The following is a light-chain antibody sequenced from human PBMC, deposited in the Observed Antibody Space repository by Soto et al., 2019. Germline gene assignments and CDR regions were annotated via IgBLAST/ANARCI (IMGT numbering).Light chain of an antibody. CDR3: GTWNDGVFV. CDR2: DNN. CDR1: SSNIGNNY. J-gene: IGLJ1*01. V-gene: IGLV1-51*01. Sequence: QSVLTQPPSVSAAPGQKVTISCSGSSSNIGNNYVSWYQQLPGTAPKLLIYDNNKRPSGIPDRFSGSKSGTSATLGITGLQTGDEADYYCGTWNDGVFVFGIGTKLTVL.